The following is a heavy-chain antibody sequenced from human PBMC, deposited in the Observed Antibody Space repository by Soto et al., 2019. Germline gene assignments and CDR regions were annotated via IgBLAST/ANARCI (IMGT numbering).Heavy chain of an antibody. Sequence: QVQLVESGGGVVQPGRSLRLSCAASGFTFSSYGMHWVRQAPGKGLEWVAVIWYDGSNKYYADSVKGRFTISRDNSKNPLYLQMNSLRAEDTAVYYCATYYDFWSGIHYWGQGTLVTVSS. CDR2: IWYDGSNK. CDR3: ATYYDFWSGIHY. D-gene: IGHD3-3*01. J-gene: IGHJ4*02. V-gene: IGHV3-33*01. CDR1: GFTFSSYG.